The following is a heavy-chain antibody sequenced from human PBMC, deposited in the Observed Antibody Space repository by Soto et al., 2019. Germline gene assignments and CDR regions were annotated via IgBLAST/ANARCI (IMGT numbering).Heavy chain of an antibody. V-gene: IGHV3-7*04. D-gene: IGHD3-22*01. CDR2: IKPDGGDK. J-gene: IGHJ3*02. CDR3: ARGDFYDTSGPFSDCFDI. Sequence: GGSLRLSCAASGFTFSTYWMSWVRQAPGKGLEWVANIKPDGGDKWYVDSVRGRFTISRDNAKNSLYLQMNRLRADDPAEDYCARGDFYDTSGPFSDCFDIWGQGTMVTVSS. CDR1: GFTFSTYW.